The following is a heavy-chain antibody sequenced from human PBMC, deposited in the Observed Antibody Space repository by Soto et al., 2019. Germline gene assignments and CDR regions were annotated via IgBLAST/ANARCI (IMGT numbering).Heavy chain of an antibody. Sequence: PGGSLRLSCAASGFTFSSYWMHWVRQAPGKGLVWVSRINSDGSSTYYADSVKGRFTISRDNAKNSLYLQMNSLRAEDTAVYYCARDRGSRYYDILTGYYPIPGGMDVWGQGTTVTVSS. CDR2: INSDGSST. D-gene: IGHD3-9*01. CDR1: GFTFSSYW. V-gene: IGHV3-74*01. CDR3: ARDRGSRYYDILTGYYPIPGGMDV. J-gene: IGHJ6*02.